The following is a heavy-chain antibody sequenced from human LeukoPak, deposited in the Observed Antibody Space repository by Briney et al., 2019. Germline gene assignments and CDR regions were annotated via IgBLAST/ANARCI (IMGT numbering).Heavy chain of an antibody. V-gene: IGHV5-51*01. J-gene: IGHJ4*02. D-gene: IGHD3-10*01. CDR3: ARGDGSYYFDY. CDR1: GYSFTSYW. CDR2: IYPADSDT. Sequence: GESLKISCQGSGYSFTSYWIGWVRQMPGRGLDWMGIIYPADSDTRYSPSFQGQVTISADKSINTAYLQWSSLKASDAAIYYCARGDGSYYFDYWGQGTLVTVPS.